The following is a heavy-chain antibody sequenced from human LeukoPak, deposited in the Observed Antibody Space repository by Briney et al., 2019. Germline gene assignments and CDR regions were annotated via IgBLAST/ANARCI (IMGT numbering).Heavy chain of an antibody. V-gene: IGHV3-30*18. CDR3: AKDYYDSSGYYYPSLN. D-gene: IGHD3-22*01. CDR2: ISYDGSNK. Sequence: GGSLRLSCAASGFTFGSYGMHWVRQAPGKGLEWVAVISYDGSNKYYADSVKGRFTISRDNSKNTLYLQMNSLRAEDTAVYYCAKDYYDSSGYYYPSLNWGQGTLVTVSS. CDR1: GFTFGSYG. J-gene: IGHJ4*02.